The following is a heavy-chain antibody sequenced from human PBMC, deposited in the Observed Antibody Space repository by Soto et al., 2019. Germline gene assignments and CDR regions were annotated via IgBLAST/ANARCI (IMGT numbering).Heavy chain of an antibody. V-gene: IGHV4-59*01. CDR1: GGSISRYY. Sequence: SETLSLTCTVSGGSISRYYWSWIRQPPGKGRGWIGYIYYSGSTNYNPSLKSRVTISVDTSKNQFSRKLSSVTAADTAVYYCATSLGYCSGGSCSSGVSAFAIWGQGTMVTVSS. J-gene: IGHJ3*02. CDR3: ATSLGYCSGGSCSSGVSAFAI. CDR2: IYYSGST. D-gene: IGHD2-15*01.